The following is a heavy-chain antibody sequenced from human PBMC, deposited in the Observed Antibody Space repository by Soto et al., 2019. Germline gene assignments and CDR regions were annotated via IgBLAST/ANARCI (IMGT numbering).Heavy chain of an antibody. D-gene: IGHD4-17*01. V-gene: IGHV4-4*02. J-gene: IGHJ4*02. CDR3: ARSQVGDYGDSQHFDY. CDR2: IYHSGST. Sequence: SETLSLTCAVSGGSISSSNWWSWVRQPPGKGLEWIGEIYHSGSTNYNPSLKSRVTISVDKSKNQFSLKLSSVTAADTAVYYCARSQVGDYGDSQHFDYWGQGTLVTVSS. CDR1: GGSISSSNW.